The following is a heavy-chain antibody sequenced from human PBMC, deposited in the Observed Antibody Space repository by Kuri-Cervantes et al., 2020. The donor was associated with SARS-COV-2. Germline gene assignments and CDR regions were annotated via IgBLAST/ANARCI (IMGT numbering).Heavy chain of an antibody. V-gene: IGHV4-61*09. D-gene: IGHD2-21*01. Sequence: SETLSLTCTVSGGSISSGSYYWSWIRQPAGKGLEWIGHIYTSGSTNYNPSLKSRVTISVDTSKNQFSLKLSSVTAADTAVYYCARQAYCGGDCYSWFDPWGQGTLVTVSS. CDR2: IYTSGST. CDR1: GGSISSGSYY. CDR3: ARQAYCGGDCYSWFDP. J-gene: IGHJ5*02.